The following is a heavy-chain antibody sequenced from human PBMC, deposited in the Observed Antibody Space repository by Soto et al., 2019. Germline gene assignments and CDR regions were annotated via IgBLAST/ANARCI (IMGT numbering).Heavy chain of an antibody. CDR2: ISGSGGST. V-gene: IGHV3-23*01. D-gene: IGHD2-2*01. CDR1: GFTFSSYD. J-gene: IGHJ6*02. Sequence: PGGSLRLSCAASGFTFSSYDMSWLRHAPGKGLEWVSAISGSGGSTYYADSVKGRFTISRDNSKNTLYLQMNSLRAEDTAVYYCAKDIVVVPAAGMGYYYYGMGVWGQGTTVTVSS. CDR3: AKDIVVVPAAGMGYYYYGMGV.